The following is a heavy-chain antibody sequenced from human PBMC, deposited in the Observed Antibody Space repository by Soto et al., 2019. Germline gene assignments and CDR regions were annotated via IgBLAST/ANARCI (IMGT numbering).Heavy chain of an antibody. CDR3: ARGDRGYSYGYDYYYGMDV. Sequence: QVQLQELGPGLVKPSQTLSLTCTVSGGSISSGDYYWSWIRQPPGKGLEWIGYIYYSGSTYYNPSLKSRVTISVDTSKNQFSLKLSSVTAADTAVYYCARGDRGYSYGYDYYYGMDVWGQGTTVTVSS. CDR1: GGSISSGDYY. CDR2: IYYSGST. J-gene: IGHJ6*02. V-gene: IGHV4-30-4*01. D-gene: IGHD5-18*01.